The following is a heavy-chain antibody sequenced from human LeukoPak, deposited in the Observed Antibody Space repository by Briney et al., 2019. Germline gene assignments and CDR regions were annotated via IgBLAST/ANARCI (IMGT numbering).Heavy chain of an antibody. V-gene: IGHV3-74*01. CDR2: IQSDGSST. Sequence: PGGPLRLSCAASGFSFSSYWMHWVRRAPGKGLVWVSRIQSDGSSTDYADSVRGRFIISRDNAKKMLFLQMNSLRAEDTAIYYCVRGAPFDFWGQGTLVTVSS. CDR3: VRGAPFDF. CDR1: GFSFSSYW. J-gene: IGHJ4*02.